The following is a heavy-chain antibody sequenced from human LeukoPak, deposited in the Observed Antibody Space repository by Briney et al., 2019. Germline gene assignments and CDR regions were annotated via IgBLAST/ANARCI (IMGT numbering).Heavy chain of an antibody. CDR3: ANDLGWIQLNLG. J-gene: IGHJ4*02. CDR2: FDPEDGET. Sequence: ASVTVSCTVSGYTLTELSMHWVRQAPGKGLEWMGGFDPEDGETIYAQKFQGRVTMTEDTSTDTAYMELSSLRSEDTAVYYCANDLGWIQLNLGRGQGTLVTVSS. CDR1: GYTLTELS. V-gene: IGHV1-24*01. D-gene: IGHD5-18*01.